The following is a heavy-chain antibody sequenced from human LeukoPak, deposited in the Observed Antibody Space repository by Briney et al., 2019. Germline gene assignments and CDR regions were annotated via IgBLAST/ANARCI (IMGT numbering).Heavy chain of an antibody. CDR2: IYFGGTT. CDR1: GFTVSSNY. CDR3: ARGDGVYVY. V-gene: IGHV3-53*01. Sequence: GGSLRLSCAASGFTVSSNYMTWVRQAPGQGLEWVSVIYFGGTTYYADSVKGRFTISRDNSKNTVYLQMNSLRVEDTAAYYCARGDGVYVYWGQGTLVTVSS. D-gene: IGHD5/OR15-5a*01. J-gene: IGHJ4*02.